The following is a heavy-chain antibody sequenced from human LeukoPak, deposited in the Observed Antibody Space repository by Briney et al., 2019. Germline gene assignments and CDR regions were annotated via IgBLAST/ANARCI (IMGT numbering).Heavy chain of an antibody. CDR1: GFTFDDYA. CDR2: ISWNRGSI. D-gene: IGHD7-27*01. J-gene: IGHJ3*02. V-gene: IGHV3-9*01. CDR3: AKAAGLGMAIAFDI. Sequence: GGSLRLSCAASGFTFDDYAMHWVRQAPGKGLEWVSGISWNRGSIGYADSVKGRFTISRDNAKNSLYLQMNSLRAEDTALYYCAKAAGLGMAIAFDIWGQGTMVTVSS.